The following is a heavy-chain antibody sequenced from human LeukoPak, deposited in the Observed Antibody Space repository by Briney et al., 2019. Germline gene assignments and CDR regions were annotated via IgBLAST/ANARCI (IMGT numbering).Heavy chain of an antibody. CDR1: DDSISRDF. Sequence: PSETLSLTCTASDDSISRDFWTWIRQPPGKGLEWIGYIRYSGRTEYNPSLKSRVTISIPTSKNHFSLKFTSLTAADTAIHCCARLPDVSGWPFDYWGQGILVTVSS. D-gene: IGHD6-19*01. CDR3: ARLPDVSGWPFDY. V-gene: IGHV4-59*01. J-gene: IGHJ4*02. CDR2: IRYSGRT.